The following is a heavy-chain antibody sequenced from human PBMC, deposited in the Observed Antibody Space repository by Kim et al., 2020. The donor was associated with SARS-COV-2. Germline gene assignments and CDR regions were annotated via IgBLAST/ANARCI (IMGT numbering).Heavy chain of an antibody. CDR1: GFTFSSYS. Sequence: GGSLRLSCAASGFTFSSYSMNWVRQAPGKGLEWVSSISSSSSYIYYADSVKGRFTISRDNAKNSLYLQMNSLRAEDTAVYYCAREICGGDCYSADYWGQGTLVTVSS. D-gene: IGHD2-21*02. CDR2: ISSSSSYI. J-gene: IGHJ4*02. CDR3: AREICGGDCYSADY. V-gene: IGHV3-21*01.